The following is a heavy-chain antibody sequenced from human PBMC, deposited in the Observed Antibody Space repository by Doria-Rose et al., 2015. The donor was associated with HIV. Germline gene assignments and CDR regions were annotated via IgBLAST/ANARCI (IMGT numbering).Heavy chain of an antibody. CDR2: IFSHDER. CDR3: ARIKSSRWYHKYYFDF. Sequence: QVTLKESGPVLVKPTETLTLTCTVSGVSLSSPGMGVSWIRQPPGKALEWLANIFSHDERSYKTSPKSRLTIARGTSESQVVLTMTDMDPVDTATYYCARIKSSRWYHKYYFDFWGQGTLVIVSA. D-gene: IGHD6-13*01. V-gene: IGHV2-26*01. CDR1: GVSLSSPGMG. J-gene: IGHJ4*02.